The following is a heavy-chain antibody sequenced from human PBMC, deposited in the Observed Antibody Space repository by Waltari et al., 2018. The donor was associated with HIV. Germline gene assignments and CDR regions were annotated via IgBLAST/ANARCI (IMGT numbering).Heavy chain of an antibody. D-gene: IGHD3-22*01. CDR2: INAGNGNT. V-gene: IGHV1-3*01. CDR3: ARDGYYYDSSGYSSYFDY. Sequence: QVQLVQSGAEVKKPGASVQVSCKASGYTFTSYAMPWVRQAPGQRLEWMGWINAGNGNTKYSQKFQGRVTITRDTSASTAYMELSSLRSEDTAVYYCARDGYYYDSSGYSSYFDYWGQGTLVTVSS. CDR1: GYTFTSYA. J-gene: IGHJ4*02.